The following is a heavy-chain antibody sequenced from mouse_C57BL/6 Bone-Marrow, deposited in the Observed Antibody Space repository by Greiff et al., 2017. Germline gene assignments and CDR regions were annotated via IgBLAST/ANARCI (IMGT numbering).Heavy chain of an antibody. V-gene: IGHV1-72*01. CDR2: IDPNSGGT. CDR1: GYTFTSYW. J-gene: IGHJ3*01. Sequence: VQLQVSGAELVKPGASVKLSCKASGYTFTSYWMHWVKQRPGRGLEWIGRIDPNSGGTKYNEKFKSKATLTVDKPSSTAYMQLSSLTSEDSAVYYCARAELGQSYYGYTWFAYWGQGTLVTVSA. CDR3: ARAELGQSYYGYTWFAY. D-gene: IGHD2-2*01.